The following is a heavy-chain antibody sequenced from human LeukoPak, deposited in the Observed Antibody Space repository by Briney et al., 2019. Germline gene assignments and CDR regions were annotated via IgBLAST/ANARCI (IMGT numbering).Heavy chain of an antibody. V-gene: IGHV1-2*02. CDR2: INPNSGGT. CDR1: GYTFTGYY. CDR3: ARANALYCSSTSCLFDY. J-gene: IGHJ4*02. Sequence: GSVKVSCKASGYTFTGYYMHWVRQAPGQGLEWMAWINPNSGGTYYAQNFHDRITMTRDTSISTAYMELSRLRSDDTAIYYCARANALYCSSTSCLFDYWGQGTLVTVSS. D-gene: IGHD2-2*01.